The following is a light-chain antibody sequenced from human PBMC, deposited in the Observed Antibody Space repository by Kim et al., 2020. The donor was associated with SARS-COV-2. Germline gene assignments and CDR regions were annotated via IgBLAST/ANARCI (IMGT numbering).Light chain of an antibody. J-gene: IGLJ3*02. Sequence: SVAPGKTARITWGGNNIGSKSVHWYQQKPGQAPVLVIYYDSDRPSGIPERFSGSNSGNTATLTISRVEAGDEADYYCQVWDSSRVFGGGTQLTVL. CDR1: NIGSKS. V-gene: IGLV3-21*04. CDR2: YDS. CDR3: QVWDSSRV.